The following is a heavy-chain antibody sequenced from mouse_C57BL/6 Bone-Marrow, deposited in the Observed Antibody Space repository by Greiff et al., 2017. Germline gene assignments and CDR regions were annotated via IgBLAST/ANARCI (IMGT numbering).Heavy chain of an antibody. Sequence: EVKVEESGEGLVKPGGSLKLSCAASGFTFSSYAMSWVRQTPEKRLEWVAYISSGGDYIYDADTVKGRLTISIDNARNTRYLQMSSLKSEDTAMYYCTRIAGYSNYVFGYAMDYWGQGTSVTVSS. D-gene: IGHD2-5*01. J-gene: IGHJ4*01. V-gene: IGHV5-9-1*02. CDR1: GFTFSSYA. CDR2: ISSGGDYI. CDR3: TRIAGYSNYVFGYAMDY.